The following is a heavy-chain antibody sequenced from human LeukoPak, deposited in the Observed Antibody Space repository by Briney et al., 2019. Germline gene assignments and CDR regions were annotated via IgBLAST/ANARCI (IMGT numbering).Heavy chain of an antibody. V-gene: IGHV3-30-3*01. CDR1: GFTFSSYA. CDR2: ISYDGSNK. J-gene: IGHJ2*01. Sequence: QPGRSLRLSCAASGFTFSSYAMHWVRQAPGKGLEWVAVISYDGSNKYYADSVKGRFTISRDNSKNTLYLQMNSLRAEDTAVYYCAREPPREYYYDSSGYYYDWYFDLWGRGTLVTVSS. D-gene: IGHD3-22*01. CDR3: AREPPREYYYDSSGYYYDWYFDL.